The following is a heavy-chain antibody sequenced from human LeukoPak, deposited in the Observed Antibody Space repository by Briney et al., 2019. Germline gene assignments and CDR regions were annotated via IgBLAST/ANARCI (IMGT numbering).Heavy chain of an antibody. J-gene: IGHJ4*02. CDR1: GGSISSSSYY. Sequence: SETLSLTCTVCGGSISSSSYYWGWIRQPPGKGLDWNGTVYYSGSTYYNPSIKSRVTISVDTSKKQFCLELSSVTAADTAVYYCARGDSGTYYYFDYWGQGTLVTVSS. D-gene: IGHD1-26*01. V-gene: IGHV4-39*01. CDR2: VYYSGST. CDR3: ARGDSGTYYYFDY.